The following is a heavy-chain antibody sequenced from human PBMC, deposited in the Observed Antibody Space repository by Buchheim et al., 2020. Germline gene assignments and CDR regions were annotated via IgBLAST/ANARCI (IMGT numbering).Heavy chain of an antibody. Sequence: EVQLVESGGGLVQPGGSLRLSCAASGFTFSTYWMSWVRQAPGKGLEWVANIKRDGSETHYVDSVKGRFTISRDNAKNSLYLQMNSLRAEDTAVYYCAREYSNYDFIKDSWGQGTL. V-gene: IGHV3-7*01. CDR1: GFTFSTYW. CDR3: AREYSNYDFIKDS. CDR2: IKRDGSET. D-gene: IGHD4-11*01. J-gene: IGHJ4*02.